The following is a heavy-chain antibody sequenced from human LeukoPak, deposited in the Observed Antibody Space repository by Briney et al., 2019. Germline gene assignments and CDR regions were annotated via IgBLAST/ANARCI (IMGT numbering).Heavy chain of an antibody. J-gene: IGHJ5*02. Sequence: ASVKVSCKASGYTFTGYYMHWVRQAPGQGLEWMGWINPNSGGTNYAQKFQGRVTMTRDTSTSTVYMELSSLRSEDTAVYYCARDISVATTRWFDPWGQGTLVTVSS. CDR2: INPNSGGT. CDR1: GYTFTGYY. D-gene: IGHD4-17*01. V-gene: IGHV1-2*02. CDR3: ARDISVATTRWFDP.